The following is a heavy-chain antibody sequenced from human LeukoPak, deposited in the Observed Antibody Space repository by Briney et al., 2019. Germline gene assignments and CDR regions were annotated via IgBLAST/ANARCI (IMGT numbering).Heavy chain of an antibody. CDR3: VRSLRSADF. CDR1: GFTVSSNY. V-gene: IGHV3-53*01. J-gene: IGHJ4*02. CDR2: IYSGGST. Sequence: GGSLRLSCAASGFTVSSNYMSWVRQAPGKGLEWVSVIYSGGSTYYADSVKGRFTISRDNAKNTLFLQMDSLRPEDTAVYYCVRSLRSADFWGQGTLVTVSS.